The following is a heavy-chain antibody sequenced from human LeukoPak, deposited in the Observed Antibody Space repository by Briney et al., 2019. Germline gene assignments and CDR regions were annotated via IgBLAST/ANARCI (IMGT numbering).Heavy chain of an antibody. CDR2: IYYSGST. V-gene: IGHV4-39*07. Sequence: PSETLSLTCSVSGGSISSSSSYWGWIRQPPGKGLEWIGSIYYSGSTYYNPSLKSRVTISVDTSKKQFSLKLSSVTAADTAVYYCARVNKYYYGSGSYYPDYWGQGTLVTVSS. J-gene: IGHJ4*02. D-gene: IGHD3-10*01. CDR1: GGSISSSSSY. CDR3: ARVNKYYYGSGSYYPDY.